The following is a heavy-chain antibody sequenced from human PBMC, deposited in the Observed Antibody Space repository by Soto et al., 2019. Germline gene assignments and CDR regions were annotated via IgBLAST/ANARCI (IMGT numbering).Heavy chain of an antibody. D-gene: IGHD3-9*01. CDR2: ISGSGGNT. Sequence: GGSMRLSCAASGGTFSGHAMSWVSQDPGKGLEWVPGISGSGGNTYYADSVKGRFTISSDNSKNTLYLHMNSLRAEDTAVYYCARVTPEDWLLFLPLDPLDYWGQGTLVTVSS. CDR1: GGTFSGHA. CDR3: ARVTPEDWLLFLPLDPLDY. J-gene: IGHJ4*02. V-gene: IGHV3-23*01.